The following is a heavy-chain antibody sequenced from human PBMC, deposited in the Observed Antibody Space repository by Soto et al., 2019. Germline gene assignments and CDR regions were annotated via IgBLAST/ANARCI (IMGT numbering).Heavy chain of an antibody. CDR1: GGTFGSYS. J-gene: IGHJ5*02. CDR2: LIPIYGTP. V-gene: IGHV1-69*01. CDR3: VRRRKTAGARNWYDP. Sequence: QVHLVQSGAEVKRPGSSVKVSCKTSGGTFGSYSIDWVRQAPGQGLEWMGGLIPIYGTPKYSQKFQGRVSSTADASSTTAYMELTSLTSGDTAQYFCVRRRKTAGARNWYDPWGQGTLVIVSS. D-gene: IGHD6-19*01.